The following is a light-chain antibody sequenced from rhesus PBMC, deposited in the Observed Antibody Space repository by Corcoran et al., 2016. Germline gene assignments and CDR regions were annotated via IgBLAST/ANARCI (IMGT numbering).Light chain of an antibody. CDR1: ENINNY. Sequence: DIQMTQSPSSLSASVGDRVTITCRASENINNYLNWYQQKPGKAPKLLIFEAFSLQGGVPSRFTGRGSGTEYTLTISSLQPEDVGTYCCQHGSGIPLTFGGGTKV. CDR3: QHGSGIPLT. CDR2: EAF. J-gene: IGKJ4*01. V-gene: IGKV1-74*01.